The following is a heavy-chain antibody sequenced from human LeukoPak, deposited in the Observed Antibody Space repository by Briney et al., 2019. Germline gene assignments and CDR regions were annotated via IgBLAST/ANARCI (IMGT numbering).Heavy chain of an antibody. CDR3: ARQRDGYSFDY. Sequence: GESLKISCKASGYTFTSYWIAWVRQMPGKGLEWMGIIYPGDPDTRYSPSFQGQVTISADKSSNTASLQWSSLKASDTAMYYCARQRDGYSFDYWGQGTLVTVSS. CDR1: GYTFTSYW. D-gene: IGHD5-24*01. CDR2: IYPGDPDT. J-gene: IGHJ4*02. V-gene: IGHV5-51*01.